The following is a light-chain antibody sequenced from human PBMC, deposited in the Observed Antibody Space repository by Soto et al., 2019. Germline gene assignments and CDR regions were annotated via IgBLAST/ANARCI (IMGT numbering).Light chain of an antibody. CDR2: GAY. V-gene: IGKV3-20*01. CDR1: QSVSSSY. J-gene: IGKJ1*01. Sequence: EILLTQSPGTLSLSPGERATLSCRSSQSVSSSYLAWYQQKPGQAPRLLIYGAYSRATGIPDRFSGSGSGTDSTLTISRLEPEDFAVYYCQKYGSSPEWTFGQGTKVDIX. CDR3: QKYGSSPEWT.